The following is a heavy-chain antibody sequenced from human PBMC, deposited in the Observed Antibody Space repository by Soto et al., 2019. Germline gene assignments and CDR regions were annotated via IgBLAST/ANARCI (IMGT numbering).Heavy chain of an antibody. Sequence: ASVKVSCKASGYTFTSYGISWVRQAPGQGLEWMGWISAYNGNTNYAQKLQGRVTMTTDTSTSTAYMELRSLRSDDTAVYYCARDGPTYDFWSGYSNPNFDYWGQGTLVTVSS. CDR1: GYTFTSYG. CDR3: ARDGPTYDFWSGYSNPNFDY. CDR2: ISAYNGNT. V-gene: IGHV1-18*01. D-gene: IGHD3-3*01. J-gene: IGHJ4*02.